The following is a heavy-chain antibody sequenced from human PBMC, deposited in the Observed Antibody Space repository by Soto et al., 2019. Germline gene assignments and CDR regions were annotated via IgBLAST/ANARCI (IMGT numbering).Heavy chain of an antibody. CDR1: GFTFSDYY. J-gene: IGHJ5*02. V-gene: IGHV3-11*04. CDR2: ISNSGSTI. D-gene: IGHD6-19*01. Sequence: TGGSLRLSCAASGFTFSDYYMSWIRQAPGKGLEWVSYISNSGSTIYYADSVKGRFTISRDNAGNSLYLQMNSLRDEDTAVYYCVRDGSGNLYLNWFDPWGQGTQVTVSS. CDR3: VRDGSGNLYLNWFDP.